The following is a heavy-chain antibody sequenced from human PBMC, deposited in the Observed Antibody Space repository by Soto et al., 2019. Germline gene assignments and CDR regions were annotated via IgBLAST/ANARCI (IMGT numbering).Heavy chain of an antibody. J-gene: IGHJ4*02. V-gene: IGHV3-23*01. CDR1: GFTFSSYA. D-gene: IGHD2-2*01. CDR2: IRWSGGRK. Sequence: GGSLRLSCAASGFTFSSYAMSWVRQAPGKGLEWVSAIRWSGGRKDYADSGKGRFTISRDNSKNTLYLQMNSLRAEDTAVYYCAKAGYCSSTSCYGFDYWGQGTLVTVSS. CDR3: AKAGYCSSTSCYGFDY.